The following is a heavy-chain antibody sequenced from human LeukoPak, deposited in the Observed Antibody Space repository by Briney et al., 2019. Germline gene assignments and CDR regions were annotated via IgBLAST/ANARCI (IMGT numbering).Heavy chain of an antibody. Sequence: SETLSLTCTVSGGSISSSSYYWGWIRQPPGKGLEWIGSIYYSGSTYYNPSLKSRVTISVDTSKNQFSLKLSSVTAADTAVYYCARDTRSTSSTMYYYYYYMDVWGKGTTVTVSS. CDR3: ARDTRSTSSTMYYYYYYMDV. CDR2: IYYSGST. J-gene: IGHJ6*03. CDR1: GGSISSSSYY. D-gene: IGHD2-2*01. V-gene: IGHV4-39*02.